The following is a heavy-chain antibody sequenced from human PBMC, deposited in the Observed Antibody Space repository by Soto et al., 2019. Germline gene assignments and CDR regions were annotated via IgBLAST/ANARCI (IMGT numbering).Heavy chain of an antibody. J-gene: IGHJ5*02. CDR3: ARDKQQLVRSVNWFDP. Sequence: QVQLVESGGGVVQPGRSLRLSCAASGFTFSSYGMHWVRQAPGKGLEWVAVIWYDGSNKYYADSVKGRFTISRDNSKNTLYLQMNSLRAEDTAVYYCARDKQQLVRSVNWFDPWGQGTLVTVSS. V-gene: IGHV3-33*01. CDR2: IWYDGSNK. D-gene: IGHD6-13*01. CDR1: GFTFSSYG.